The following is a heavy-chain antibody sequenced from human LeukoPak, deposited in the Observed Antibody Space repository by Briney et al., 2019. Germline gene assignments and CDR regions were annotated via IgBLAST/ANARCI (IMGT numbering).Heavy chain of an antibody. CDR3: ARDLGYYGSGGSDWFDP. Sequence: SETLSLTCAVSGYSISIGYHWGWIRQPPGKGLEWIGSIYHTGSTYYNPSLKSRVTISIETSKNQFSLKLSSVTAADTAVYYCARDLGYYGSGGSDWFDPWGQGILVTVSS. CDR2: IYHTGST. J-gene: IGHJ5*02. CDR1: GYSISIGYH. D-gene: IGHD3-10*01. V-gene: IGHV4-38-2*02.